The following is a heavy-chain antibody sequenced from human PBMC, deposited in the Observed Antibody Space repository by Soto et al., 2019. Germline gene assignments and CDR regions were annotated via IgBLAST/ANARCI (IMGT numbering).Heavy chain of an antibody. V-gene: IGHV3-33*01. CDR2: IWYDGSNK. CDR1: GFTFSSYG. J-gene: IGHJ4*02. D-gene: IGHD2-15*01. Sequence: GGSLRLSCAASGFTFSSYGMHWVLQAPCKGLEWVAVIWYDGSNKYYADSVKGRFTISRDNSKNTLYLQMNSLRAEDTAVYYCARAGNCSGGSCSPVTIDYWGQGTLVTVSS. CDR3: ARAGNCSGGSCSPVTIDY.